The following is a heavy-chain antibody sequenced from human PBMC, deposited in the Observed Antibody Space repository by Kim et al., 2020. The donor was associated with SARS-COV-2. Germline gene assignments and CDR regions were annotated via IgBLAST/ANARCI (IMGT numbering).Heavy chain of an antibody. Sequence: ASVKVSCKASGYTFTSYGISWVRQAPGQGLEWMGWISAYNGNTKSAQKLQGRVTMTTAPSTSTAYMELRSLRSDDTAGYYCARDIPHYYDILTSYYLNYYYYGMDGWGQGNTVTVSS. D-gene: IGHD3-9*01. CDR2: ISAYNGNT. J-gene: IGHJ6*02. CDR3: ARDIPHYYDILTSYYLNYYYYGMDG. CDR1: GYTFTSYG. V-gene: IGHV1-18*01.